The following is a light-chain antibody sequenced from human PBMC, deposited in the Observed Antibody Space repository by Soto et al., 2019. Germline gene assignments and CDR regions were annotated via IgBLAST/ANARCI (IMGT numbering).Light chain of an antibody. CDR2: SNN. Sequence: QSVLTQPPSASGTPGQRVTISCSGSNSNIGSNSVIWYQQLPGTAPKLLMYSNNQRPSGVPDRFSGSKSGTSASLANSGLQSEDEADYYCAAWDDSLNGLVFGGGTKLTVL. CDR3: AAWDDSLNGLV. CDR1: NSNIGSNS. V-gene: IGLV1-44*01. J-gene: IGLJ3*02.